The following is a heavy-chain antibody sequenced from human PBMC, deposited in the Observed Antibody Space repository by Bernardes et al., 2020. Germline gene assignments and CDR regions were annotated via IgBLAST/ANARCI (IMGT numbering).Heavy chain of an antibody. Sequence: WRSLRLCCAASGFTFSSYGMHWVRQAPGKGLEWVAVIWYDGSNKYYADSVKGRFTISRDNSKNTLYLQMNSLRAEDTAVYYCARVFDFWSGTLDYWGQGTLVTVSS. CDR2: IWYDGSNK. V-gene: IGHV3-33*01. J-gene: IGHJ4*02. CDR3: ARVFDFWSGTLDY. CDR1: GFTFSSYG. D-gene: IGHD3-3*01.